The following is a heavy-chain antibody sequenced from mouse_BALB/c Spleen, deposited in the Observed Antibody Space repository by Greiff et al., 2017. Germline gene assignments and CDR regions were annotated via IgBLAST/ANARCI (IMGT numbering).Heavy chain of an antibody. V-gene: IGHV5-4*02. D-gene: IGHD2-3*01. CDR1: GFTFSDYY. J-gene: IGHJ4*01. CDR3: ARLYDSSMDY. CDR2: ISDGGSYT. Sequence: EVMLVESGGGLVKPGGSLKLSCAASGFTFSDYYMYWVRQTPEKRLEWVATISDGGSYTYYPDSVKGRFTISRDNAKNNLYLQMSSLKSEDTAMYYCARLYDSSMDYWGQGTSVTVSS.